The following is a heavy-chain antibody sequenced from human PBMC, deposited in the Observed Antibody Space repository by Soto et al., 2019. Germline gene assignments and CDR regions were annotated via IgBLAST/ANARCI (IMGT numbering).Heavy chain of an antibody. V-gene: IGHV3-23*01. CDR3: AKAAGSDYYPVDY. J-gene: IGHJ4*02. D-gene: IGHD3-22*01. CDR1: GFTFSSYA. CDR2: ISVSGGST. Sequence: PGGSLRLSCAASGFTFSSYAMSWFRQAPGKGLEWVSSISVSGGSTYYADSVKGRFTISRDNSKSTLFLQMNSLRAEATAVYYCAKAAGSDYYPVDYWGQGTLVTVSS.